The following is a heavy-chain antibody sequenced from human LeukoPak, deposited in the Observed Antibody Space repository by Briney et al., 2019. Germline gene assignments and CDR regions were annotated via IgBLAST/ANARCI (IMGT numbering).Heavy chain of an antibody. CDR1: GFTLSSYA. J-gene: IGHJ6*03. V-gene: IGHV3-23*01. CDR3: AKDQYGDYVWEGDMDG. D-gene: IGHD4-17*01. CDR2: LGNSGGYT. Sequence: GGSLRLSCVASGFTLSSYAMSWVRRAPGKGLQWVSSLGNSGGYTWYAGSVKGRFTISRDNYKNTLYLQMNSLRAEDTADYDCAKDQYGDYVWEGDMDGWGKGTTVTISS.